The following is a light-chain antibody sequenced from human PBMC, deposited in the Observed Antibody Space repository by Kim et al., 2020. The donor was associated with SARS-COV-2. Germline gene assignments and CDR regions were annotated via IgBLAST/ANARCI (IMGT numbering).Light chain of an antibody. V-gene: IGLV1-44*01. CDR3: AAWDDSLSARF. Sequence: QSVLTQPPSVSGTPGQRVTISCSGRNSNIGSNTVNWYQHLPGTAPKVLMYNNDQRPSGVPDRFSGSKSGTSASLAISGLQSEDEADYYCAAWDDSLSARFFGGGTQLTVL. CDR1: NSNIGSNT. J-gene: IGLJ2*01. CDR2: NND.